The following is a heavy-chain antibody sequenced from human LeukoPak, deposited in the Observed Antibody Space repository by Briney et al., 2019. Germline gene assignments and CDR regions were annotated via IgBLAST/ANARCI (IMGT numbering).Heavy chain of an antibody. J-gene: IGHJ4*02. CDR1: GYTFTGYY. CDR3: ARVIAARGSPGVQIDY. D-gene: IGHD6-6*01. V-gene: IGHV1-2*02. Sequence: GASVKVSCKASGYTFTGYYMHWVRQAPGQGLERMGWINPNSGGTNYAQKFQGRVTMTRDTSISTAYMELSRLRSDDAAVYYCARVIAARGSPGVQIDYWGQGTLVTVSS. CDR2: INPNSGGT.